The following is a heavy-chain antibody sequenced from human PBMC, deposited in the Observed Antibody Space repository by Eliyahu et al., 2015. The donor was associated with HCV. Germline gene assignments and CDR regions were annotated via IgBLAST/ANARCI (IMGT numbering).Heavy chain of an antibody. Sequence: EVQLLESGGGLVQPGGSLRLSCAASGFXFSSXAMXWVRQAPGKGLGWVSGISGGGTTYYADSMKGRFTISRDNSNNTLYLQINGLRADDTAVYYCAKVGGPTVTNTDYWGQGTLVTVSS. V-gene: IGHV3-23*01. CDR3: AKVGGPTVTNTDY. J-gene: IGHJ4*02. CDR1: GFXFSSXA. CDR2: ISGGGTT. D-gene: IGHD4-17*01.